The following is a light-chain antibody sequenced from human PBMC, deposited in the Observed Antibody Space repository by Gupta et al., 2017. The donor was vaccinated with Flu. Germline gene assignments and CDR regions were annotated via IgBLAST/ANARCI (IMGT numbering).Light chain of an antibody. V-gene: IGKV1-17*01. Sequence: DIQMTQSPSSLSASVGDTVTITCRARQGIRDYLGWYQQKPGKAPKLLISDTYKWQSGVPSRFSGTVAGTEFTLTISSLQAEDFAIYYCLQQFSSPWPFGQGTKVDIK. CDR1: QGIRDY. CDR3: LQQFSSPWP. CDR2: DTY. J-gene: IGKJ1*01.